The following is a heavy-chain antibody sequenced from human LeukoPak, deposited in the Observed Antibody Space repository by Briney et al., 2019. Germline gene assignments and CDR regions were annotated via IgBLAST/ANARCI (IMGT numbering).Heavy chain of an antibody. CDR2: ISSSSSYI. CDR1: GFTFSSYS. D-gene: IGHD2-21*01. Sequence: GGSLRLSCAASGFTFSSYSMNWVRQAPGKGLEWVSSISSSSSYIYYADSVKGRSTISRDNAKNSLYLQMNSLRAEDTAVYYCARAIVGFDAFDIWGQGTMVTVSS. J-gene: IGHJ3*02. CDR3: ARAIVGFDAFDI. V-gene: IGHV3-21*01.